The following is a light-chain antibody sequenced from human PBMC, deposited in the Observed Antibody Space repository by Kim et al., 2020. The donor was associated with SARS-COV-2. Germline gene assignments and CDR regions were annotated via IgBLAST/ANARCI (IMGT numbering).Light chain of an antibody. J-gene: IGKJ4*01. CDR2: GAS. CDR1: QSVSSDS. V-gene: IGKV3-20*01. Sequence: ETPTLSCRASQSVSSDSLAWYQQRPGQAPRLLIYGASTRATGVPNRFSGGGSGTDFTLTITTLKPEDFAVYYCQQYGDFVLTFGGGTKVDIK. CDR3: QQYGDFVLT.